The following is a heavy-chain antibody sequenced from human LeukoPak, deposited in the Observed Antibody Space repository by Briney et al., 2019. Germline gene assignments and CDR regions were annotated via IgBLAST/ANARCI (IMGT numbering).Heavy chain of an antibody. Sequence: GASVKVSCKASGYIFTGYYMHWVRQAPGQGLEWMGWINPNSGDTNYAQKLQGRVTMTTDTSTSTAYVELRSLRSDDTAVYYCARDVADILTGEVDYWGQGTLVTVSS. CDR3: ARDVADILTGEVDY. J-gene: IGHJ4*02. D-gene: IGHD3-9*01. V-gene: IGHV1-2*02. CDR1: GYIFTGYY. CDR2: INPNSGDT.